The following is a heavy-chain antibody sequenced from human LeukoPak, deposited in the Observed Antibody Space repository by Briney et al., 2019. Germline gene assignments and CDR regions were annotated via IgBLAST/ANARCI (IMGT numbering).Heavy chain of an antibody. J-gene: IGHJ6*03. Sequence: GGSLRLSCAASGFTFSSYGMHWVRQAPGKGLEWVAVISYDGSNKYYADSVKGRFTIYRDNSKNTLYLQMNSLRAEDTAVYYCARQTHYYYYYYMDVWGKGTTVTVSS. CDR2: ISYDGSNK. V-gene: IGHV3-30*03. CDR1: GFTFSSYG. CDR3: ARQTHYYYYYYMDV.